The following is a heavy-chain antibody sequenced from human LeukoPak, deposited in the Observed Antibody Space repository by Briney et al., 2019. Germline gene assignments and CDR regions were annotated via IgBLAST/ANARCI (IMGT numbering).Heavy chain of an antibody. CDR2: ISYDGSNK. D-gene: IGHD5-12*01. Sequence: GGSLRLSCAASGFTFSSYAMHWVRQAPGKGLEWVAVISYDGSNKYYADSVKGRFTISRDNSKNTLYLQMNSLRAEDTAVYYCARGSVALRGYFGYWGQGTLVAVSS. CDR1: GFTFSSYA. J-gene: IGHJ4*02. CDR3: ARGSVALRGYFGY. V-gene: IGHV3-30-3*01.